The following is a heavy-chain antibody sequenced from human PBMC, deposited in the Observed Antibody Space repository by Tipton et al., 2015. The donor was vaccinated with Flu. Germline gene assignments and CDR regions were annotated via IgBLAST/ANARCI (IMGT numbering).Heavy chain of an antibody. V-gene: IGHV4-38-2*01. CDR1: GDSVVSDYY. CDR2: IHPSGNT. CDR3: ARHTGDSVRGVIDY. D-gene: IGHD3-10*02. Sequence: TLSLTCSVSGDSVVSDYYWGWIRQPPGKGLEWLGNIHPSGNTYYDPSLKSRVTISLDKSKNQFSLRLSSVTAADTAVYYCARHTGDSVRGVIDYWGQGTLVTVSS. J-gene: IGHJ4*02.